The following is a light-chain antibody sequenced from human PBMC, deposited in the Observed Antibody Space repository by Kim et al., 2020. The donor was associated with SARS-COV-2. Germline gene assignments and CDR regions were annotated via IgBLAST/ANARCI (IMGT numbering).Light chain of an antibody. CDR2: DAS. CDR3: QQRSNWPLT. CDR1: QSVSSY. J-gene: IGKJ4*01. Sequence: LSPGERATLSCRASQSVSSYLAWYQQKPGQAPRLLIYDASNSATGIPARFSGSGSGTDFTLTISSLEPEDFAVYYCQQRSNWPLTFGGGTKVDIK. V-gene: IGKV3-11*01.